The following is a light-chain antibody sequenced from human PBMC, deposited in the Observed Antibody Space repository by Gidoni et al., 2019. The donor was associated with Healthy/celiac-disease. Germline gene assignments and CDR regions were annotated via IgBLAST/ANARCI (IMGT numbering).Light chain of an antibody. CDR3: QQSYSTPLT. J-gene: IGKJ4*01. V-gene: IGKV1-39*01. CDR1: QSISSY. Sequence: DIQMTQSPSSLSASVGDRVTITCRASQSISSYLNWYQQKPGKAPKLLIYAASSLQSGVPSRFSVSGSGTDFTLTISSLQTEDVATDYCQQSYSTPLTFGGGTKVEIK. CDR2: AAS.